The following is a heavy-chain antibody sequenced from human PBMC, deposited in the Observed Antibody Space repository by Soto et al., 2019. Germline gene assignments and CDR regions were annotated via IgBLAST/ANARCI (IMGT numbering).Heavy chain of an antibody. D-gene: IGHD2-8*01. CDR3: ARGDHTNGVS. V-gene: IGHV3-11*01. CDR1: RFSFRDYF. CDR2: IGPYSNTI. J-gene: IGHJ5*02. Sequence: QVHLVESGGGLVKSEESLRLSCAASRFSFRDYFMSWVRQAPGKRLEWISYIGPYSNTIYYADSAKGRFVISRDDTTNSLYLQMDSRRADETAVYYCARGDHTNGVSWGEGTLVTVSS.